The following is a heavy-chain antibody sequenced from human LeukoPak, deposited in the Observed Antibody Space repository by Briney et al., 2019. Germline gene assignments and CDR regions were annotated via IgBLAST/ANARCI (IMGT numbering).Heavy chain of an antibody. CDR3: ARVGSGYDLDY. J-gene: IGHJ4*02. Sequence: GGSLRLSCAASGSTFSDHYMDWVRQAPGKGLEWVGRIRKKGNSYTTEYAASVKGRFTISRDDSKNSLYLQMNSLKTEDTAVYYCARVGSGYDLDYWGQGTLVTVSS. V-gene: IGHV3-72*01. D-gene: IGHD5-12*01. CDR1: GSTFSDHY. CDR2: IRKKGNSYTT.